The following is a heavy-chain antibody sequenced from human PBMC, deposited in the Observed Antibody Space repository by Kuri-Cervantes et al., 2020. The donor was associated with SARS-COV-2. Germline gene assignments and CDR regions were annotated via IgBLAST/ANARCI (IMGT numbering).Heavy chain of an antibody. CDR3: ARGLKTIFGVVIANFDY. CDR2: ISSSSSYI. J-gene: IGHJ4*02. V-gene: IGHV3-21*01. Sequence: GESLKISCAASGFTFSSYSMNWVRQAPGKRLEWVSSISSSSSYIYYADSVKGRFTISRDNAKNSLYLQMNSLRAEDTAVYYCARGLKTIFGVVIANFDYWGQGTLVTVSS. D-gene: IGHD3-3*01. CDR1: GFTFSSYS.